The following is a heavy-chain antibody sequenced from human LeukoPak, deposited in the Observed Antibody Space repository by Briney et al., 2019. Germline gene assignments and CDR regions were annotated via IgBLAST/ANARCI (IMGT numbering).Heavy chain of an antibody. CDR1: GFIISDYY. V-gene: IGHV3-23*01. D-gene: IGHD3-22*01. CDR2: ISGSGGST. J-gene: IGHJ4*02. Sequence: GGSLRLSCAASGFIISDYYMSWVRQAPGKGLEWVSAISGSGGSTYYADSVKGRFTISRDNSKNTLYLQMNSLRAEDTAVYYCAKGSTYYYDSSGYYLVYFDYWGQGTLVTVSS. CDR3: AKGSTYYYDSSGYYLVYFDY.